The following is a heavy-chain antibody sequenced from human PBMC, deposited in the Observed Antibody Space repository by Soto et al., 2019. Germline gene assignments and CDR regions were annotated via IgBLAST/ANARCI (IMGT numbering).Heavy chain of an antibody. CDR1: GGSISSGDYY. CDR2: IYYSGST. V-gene: IGHV4-30-4*01. CDR3: ARDPRNKVMGNYYYGMDV. J-gene: IGHJ6*02. Sequence: QVQLQESGPGLVKPSQTLSLTCTVSGGSISSGDYYWSWIRQPPGKGLEWIGYIYYSGSTYYNPSLNSRVTISVDTSKNQFSLKLSSVTAADTAVYYCARDPRNKVMGNYYYGMDVWGQGTTVTVSS. D-gene: IGHD2-21*01.